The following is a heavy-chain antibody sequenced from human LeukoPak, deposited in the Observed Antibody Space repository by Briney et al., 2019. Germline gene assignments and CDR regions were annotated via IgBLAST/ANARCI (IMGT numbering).Heavy chain of an antibody. Sequence: PGGSLRLSCAASGFTFSSYWMSWLRQAPGNGLEWVANIKQDGSEKYYVDSVKGPFTISRDNPKNSLYLQMNSLRAEDTAVYYCARDRRVFDYWGPGTLVTVSS. J-gene: IGHJ4*02. CDR2: IKQDGSEK. V-gene: IGHV3-7*01. CDR1: GFTFSSYW. CDR3: ARDRRVFDY.